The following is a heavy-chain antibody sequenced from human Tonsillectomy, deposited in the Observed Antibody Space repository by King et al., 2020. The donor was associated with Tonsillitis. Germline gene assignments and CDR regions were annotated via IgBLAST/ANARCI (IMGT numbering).Heavy chain of an antibody. CDR2: ISVYNGDT. D-gene: IGHD1-26*01. CDR3: ARELAPSGGSYPILGY. Sequence: VQLVESGAEVKKTGASVKVSCKASGYTFTSYGINWVRQAPGQGLEWLGWISVYNGDTNYAQKLQGRVTMTTDTSTSTAYMELRSLRSDDTAVYYCARELAPSGGSYPILGYWGQGTLVTV. V-gene: IGHV1-18*01. J-gene: IGHJ4*02. CDR1: GYTFTSYG.